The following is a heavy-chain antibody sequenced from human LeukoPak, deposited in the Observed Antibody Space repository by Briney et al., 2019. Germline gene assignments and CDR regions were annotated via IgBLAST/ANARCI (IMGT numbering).Heavy chain of an antibody. CDR3: AREEGSGCYDS. J-gene: IGHJ4*02. D-gene: IGHD6-19*01. CDR2: IYYSGST. CDR1: GGSISSSSYY. V-gene: IGHV4-39*02. Sequence: SETLSLTCTVSGGSISSSSYYWGWIRQPPGRGLEWIGSIYYSGSTYYNPSLKSRVTISVDTSKNQFSLKLSSVTAADTAVYYCAREEGSGCYDSWGQGTRLTVSS.